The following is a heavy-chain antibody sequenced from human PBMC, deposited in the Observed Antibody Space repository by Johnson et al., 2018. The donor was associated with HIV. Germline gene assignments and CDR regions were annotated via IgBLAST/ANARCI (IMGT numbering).Heavy chain of an antibody. J-gene: IGHJ3*02. CDR1: GFTFSNAW. D-gene: IGHD2-15*01. Sequence: VQLVESGGGLVKPGGSLRLSCAASGFTFSNAWMSWVRQAPGKGLEWVGRIKSKTDGGTTAYAAPVKGRFTISRDDSKNTLYLQMNSPRAEDTAVYYCARGDCSGGSCYSEGATDAFDIWGQGTMVTVSS. CDR3: ARGDCSGGSCYSEGATDAFDI. CDR2: IKSKTDGGTT. V-gene: IGHV3-15*01.